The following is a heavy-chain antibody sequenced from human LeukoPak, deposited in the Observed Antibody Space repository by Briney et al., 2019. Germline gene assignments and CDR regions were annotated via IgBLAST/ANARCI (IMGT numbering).Heavy chain of an antibody. CDR1: GGTFSSYA. Sequence: GASVKVPCKASGGTFSSYAISWVRQAPGQGLEWMGGIIPIFGTANYAQKFQGRVTITADESTSTAYMELSSLRSEDTAVYYCARVTGIAVAGTRGWFDPWGQGTLVTVSS. D-gene: IGHD6-19*01. CDR3: ARVTGIAVAGTRGWFDP. CDR2: IIPIFGTA. V-gene: IGHV1-69*13. J-gene: IGHJ5*02.